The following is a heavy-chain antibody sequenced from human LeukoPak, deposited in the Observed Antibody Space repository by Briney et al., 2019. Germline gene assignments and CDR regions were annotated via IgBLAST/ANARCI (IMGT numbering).Heavy chain of an antibody. CDR1: GYSFTAFY. J-gene: IGHJ4*02. Sequence: ASVKVSCKASGYSFTAFYIHWVRQAPGQGLEWMGWIHPRSGDTRYAQKFQGRVTMARDTSISTVYMDLSSLGSDDTAVYYCARDGEYGTGSYFRGSFDYWGQGILVTVSS. CDR3: ARDGEYGTGSYFRGSFDY. CDR2: IHPRSGDT. D-gene: IGHD3-10*01. V-gene: IGHV1-2*02.